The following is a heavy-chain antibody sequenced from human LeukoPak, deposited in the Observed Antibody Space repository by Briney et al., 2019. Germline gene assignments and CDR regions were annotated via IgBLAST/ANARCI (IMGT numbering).Heavy chain of an antibody. D-gene: IGHD5-12*01. CDR1: GFPFSRYG. J-gene: IGHJ4*02. CDR2: ISPGGGPT. Sequence: GGSLRLSCAGSGFPFSRYGMNWVRQAPGKGLEWVSGISPGGGPTYYADSVKGRFTISRDDHKNTLYLQMNNLRAEDTAVYYCAKDGAWLRFDDWGQGILVTVSS. CDR3: AKDGAWLRFDD. V-gene: IGHV3-23*01.